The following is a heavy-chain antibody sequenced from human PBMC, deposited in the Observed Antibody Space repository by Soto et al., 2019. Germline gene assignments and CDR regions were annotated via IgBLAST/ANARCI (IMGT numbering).Heavy chain of an antibody. CDR3: VRMGFSGGGYLSYYYYGMDI. Sequence: EVQLVQSGAEVKEPGESLKISCKGSGYSFTKYWIGWVRQMPGKGLEWMASIYPDESDTRYSPSFQGQVTISADKSIRTAYLQWSSLKAPDTAMYYCVRMGFSGGGYLSYYYYGMDIWGQGTTVTVSS. D-gene: IGHD5-12*01. J-gene: IGHJ6*02. CDR2: IYPDESDT. CDR1: GYSFTKYW. V-gene: IGHV5-51*03.